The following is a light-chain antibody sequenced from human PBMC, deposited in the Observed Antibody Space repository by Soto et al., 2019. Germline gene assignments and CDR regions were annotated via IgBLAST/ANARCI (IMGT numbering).Light chain of an antibody. CDR2: GAS. V-gene: IGKV3-15*01. Sequence: ELVMMQSPATLSVSPGERATLSCRPSQSVSSNLAWYQQKPGQAPRLLIYGASTRATGVPARFIGSGSVTEFTLTISSLQSEDFAVYYCQQYNNWPPFTFGPGTKVDIK. CDR3: QQYNNWPPFT. J-gene: IGKJ3*01. CDR1: QSVSSN.